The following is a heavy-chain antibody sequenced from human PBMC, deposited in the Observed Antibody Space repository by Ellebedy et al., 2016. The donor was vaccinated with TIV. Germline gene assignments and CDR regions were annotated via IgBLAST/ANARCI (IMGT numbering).Heavy chain of an antibody. CDR2: MHPPDSLT. CDR3: VRQVCPSTSCHTLDL. J-gene: IGHJ4*02. D-gene: IGHD2-2*01. V-gene: IGHV5-51*01. CDR1: GYTFTSSC. Sequence: GESLKISXTGSGYTFTSSCIGWVRQMPGKGLENMGIMHPPDSLTRYSPSFQGQVIMSVDTSINTAYLQWSSLKASDSAIDFCVRQVCPSTSCHTLDLWGQGTPVTVSS.